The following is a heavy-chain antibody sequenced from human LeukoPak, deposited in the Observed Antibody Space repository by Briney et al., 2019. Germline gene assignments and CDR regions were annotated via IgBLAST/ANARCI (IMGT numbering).Heavy chain of an antibody. Sequence: GGSLRLSCAASGFTFSDYYMSWIRQAAGKGLEWVSYISSSSSYTNYADSVKGRFTISRDNAKNSLYLQMNSLRAEDTAVYYCARVTGSGSYYNVGYFDYWGQGTLVTVSS. V-gene: IGHV3-11*05. CDR3: ARVTGSGSYYNVGYFDY. J-gene: IGHJ4*02. CDR2: ISSSSSYT. D-gene: IGHD3-10*01. CDR1: GFTFSDYY.